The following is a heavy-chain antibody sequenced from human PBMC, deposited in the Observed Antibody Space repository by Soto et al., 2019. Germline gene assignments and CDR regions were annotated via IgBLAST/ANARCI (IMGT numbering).Heavy chain of an antibody. J-gene: IGHJ4*02. CDR3: ARRRIGDY. CDR2: IYGSGST. V-gene: IGHV4-59*08. Sequence: QVQLQESGPGLVKPWETLSLTCTVSGNSIGDYYWSWFRQSPGKGLEWIGYIYGSGSTNYNPSLKSRVTISADTSKNQSSLKLTSVTAADTAVYYCARRRIGDYWGQGTPITVSS. CDR1: GNSIGDYY. D-gene: IGHD3-3*01.